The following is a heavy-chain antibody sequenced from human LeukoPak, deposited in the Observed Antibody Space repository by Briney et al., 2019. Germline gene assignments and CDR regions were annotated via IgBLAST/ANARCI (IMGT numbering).Heavy chain of an antibody. CDR2: ITNSGNSK. Sequence: GGSLRLSCAASEFTFSSYSMNWVRQAPGKGLEWVSYITNSGNSKSYADSVKGRFTISRDNSRSTLYLQMNNLRPEDTAIYYCAREGYYGSGSPPSLYFDYWGQGTLVTVSS. CDR3: AREGYYGSGSPPSLYFDY. J-gene: IGHJ4*02. CDR1: EFTFSSYS. V-gene: IGHV3-48*01. D-gene: IGHD3-10*01.